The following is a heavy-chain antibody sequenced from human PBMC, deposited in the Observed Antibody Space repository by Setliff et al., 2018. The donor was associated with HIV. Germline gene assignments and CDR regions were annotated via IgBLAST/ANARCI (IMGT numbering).Heavy chain of an antibody. CDR3: ARSLYDSSMNVI. D-gene: IGHD3-22*01. CDR2: ISSSSNTK. CDR1: GFTFSSYS. V-gene: IGHV3-48*01. J-gene: IGHJ3*02. Sequence: GGSLRLSCAASGFTFSSYSMNWVRQAPGRGLQWVSYISSSSNTKYYADSVKGRFTISRDNAKNSLYLQMNSLRAEDTAVYYCARSLYDSSMNVIWGQGTMVTVSS.